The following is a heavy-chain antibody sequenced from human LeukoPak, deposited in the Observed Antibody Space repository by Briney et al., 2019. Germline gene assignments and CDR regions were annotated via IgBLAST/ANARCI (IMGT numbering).Heavy chain of an antibody. CDR2: ISGDGGRT. J-gene: IGHJ4*02. CDR3: AKDIHERGYPEW. D-gene: IGHD3-22*01. V-gene: IGHV3-43*02. Sequence: GGSLRLSCAASGFRFDDYAMHWVRQAPGKGLEWVSLISGDGGRTFYADSVKGRFTISRDKSKSSLFLQMNSLRTEDTALYYCAKDIHERGYPEWWGQGTLVTVSS. CDR1: GFRFDDYA.